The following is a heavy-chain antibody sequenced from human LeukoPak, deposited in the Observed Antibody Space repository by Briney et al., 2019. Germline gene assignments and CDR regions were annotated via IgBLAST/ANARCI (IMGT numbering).Heavy chain of an antibody. Sequence: SETLSLTCTVSDDSISDYYRGWIRQPPGKGLEWIGYFHNSGTSTYNPSLKSRVTISVDKSKNQFSLKLSSVTAADTAAYYCARGSSSWHYFDYWGQGTLVTVSS. CDR2: FHNSGTS. J-gene: IGHJ4*02. V-gene: IGHV4-59*12. D-gene: IGHD6-13*01. CDR1: DDSISDYY. CDR3: ARGSSSWHYFDY.